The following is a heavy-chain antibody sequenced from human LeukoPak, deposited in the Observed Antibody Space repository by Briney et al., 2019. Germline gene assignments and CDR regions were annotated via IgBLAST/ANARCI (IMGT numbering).Heavy chain of an antibody. CDR1: GLTFSGSA. Sequence: GGSLRLFCAASGLTFSGSAIHWVRHASGKGLEWVGRIKTKANGYPTAYAASVKGRFTISRDDSRNMAYLQMNSLKTEDTAVYYCTRLININCSGGTCYFDYWGRGTLVTVSS. J-gene: IGHJ4*02. CDR2: IKTKANGYPT. V-gene: IGHV3-73*01. CDR3: TRLININCSGGTCYFDY. D-gene: IGHD2-15*01.